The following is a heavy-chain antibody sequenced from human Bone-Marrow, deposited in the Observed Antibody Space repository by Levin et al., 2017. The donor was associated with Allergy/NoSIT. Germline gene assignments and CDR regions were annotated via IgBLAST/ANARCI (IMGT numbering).Heavy chain of an antibody. Sequence: MTGGSLRLSCTVSGGSVSSGSYYWSWIRQPPGKGLEWIAYIYHSGSTKYNPSLKSRVTISLDTSRNQFSLRLTSLTAADTAVYYCARGSYFGGLSFDCWGKGTLVTVSS. CDR1: GGSVSSGSYY. CDR2: IYHSGST. CDR3: ARGSYFGGLSFDC. V-gene: IGHV4-61*01. D-gene: IGHD4-23*01. J-gene: IGHJ4*02.